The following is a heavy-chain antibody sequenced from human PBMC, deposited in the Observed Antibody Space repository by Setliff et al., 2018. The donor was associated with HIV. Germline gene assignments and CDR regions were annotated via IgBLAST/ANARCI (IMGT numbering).Heavy chain of an antibody. Sequence: ASVKVSCKASSEYTFTNFDINWVRQAPGQGLEWMGWMHPHSGNTDYTQKFKGRVTMTRNTSISTAYMELSSLRSEDTAVYYCASYYGSGAHYPYYYYMDVWGKGTTVTVSS. J-gene: IGHJ6*03. CDR2: MHPHSGNT. D-gene: IGHD3-10*01. V-gene: IGHV1-8*02. CDR3: ASYYGSGAHYPYYYYMDV. CDR1: SEYTFTNFD.